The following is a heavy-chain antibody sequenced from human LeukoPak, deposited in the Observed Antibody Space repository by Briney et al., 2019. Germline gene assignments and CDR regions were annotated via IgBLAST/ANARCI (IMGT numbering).Heavy chain of an antibody. CDR2: IIPIFGTA. CDR1: GGTFSSYA. Sequence: SVKVSCKASGGTFSSYAISWVRQAPGQGLEWMGGIIPIFGTANYAQKFQGRVTITTDESTSTAYMELSSLRSEDTAVYYCTGDNYAGANWFDPWGQGTLVTVSS. V-gene: IGHV1-69*05. J-gene: IGHJ5*02. D-gene: IGHD1-7*01. CDR3: TGDNYAGANWFDP.